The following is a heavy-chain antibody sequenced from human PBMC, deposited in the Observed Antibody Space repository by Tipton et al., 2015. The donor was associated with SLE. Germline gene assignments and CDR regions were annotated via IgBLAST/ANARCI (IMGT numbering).Heavy chain of an antibody. Sequence: SLRLSCAASGFTFSSYAMHWVRQAPGKGLEWVAVISYDGSNKYYADSVKGRFTISRDSSKNTLYLQMNSLRAEDTAVYYCARGILTGYAMGDYWGQGTLVTVSS. CDR2: ISYDGSNK. J-gene: IGHJ4*02. D-gene: IGHD3-9*01. CDR3: ARGILTGYAMGDY. V-gene: IGHV3-30*04. CDR1: GFTFSSYA.